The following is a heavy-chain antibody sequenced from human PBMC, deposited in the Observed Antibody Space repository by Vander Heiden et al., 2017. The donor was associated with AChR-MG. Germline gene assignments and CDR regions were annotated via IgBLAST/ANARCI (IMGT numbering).Heavy chain of an antibody. CDR1: GFTFGSYA. CDR2: ISYDGSNK. D-gene: IGHD1-26*01. Sequence: QVQLVESGGGVVQPGRSLRLSCAASGFTFGSYAMHGVRQAPGKGLEWVAVISYDGSNKYYADSVKGRFTISRDNSKNTLYLQMNSLRAEDTAVYYCARASGRTWELRFDYWGQGTLVTVSS. V-gene: IGHV3-30-3*01. CDR3: ARASGRTWELRFDY. J-gene: IGHJ4*02.